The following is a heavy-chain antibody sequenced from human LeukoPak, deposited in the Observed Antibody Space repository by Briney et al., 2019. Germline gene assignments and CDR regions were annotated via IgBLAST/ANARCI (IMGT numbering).Heavy chain of an antibody. CDR1: GYTFTSYG. CDR2: INPNSGGT. D-gene: IGHD2-21*02. J-gene: IGHJ3*02. Sequence: ASVKVSCKASGYTFTSYGISWVRQAPGQGLEWMGWINPNSGGTNYAQKFQGWVTMTRDTSISTAYMELSRLRSDDTAVYYCARDCGGDCYDPAFDIWAKGQWSPSLQ. V-gene: IGHV1-2*04. CDR3: ARDCGGDCYDPAFDI.